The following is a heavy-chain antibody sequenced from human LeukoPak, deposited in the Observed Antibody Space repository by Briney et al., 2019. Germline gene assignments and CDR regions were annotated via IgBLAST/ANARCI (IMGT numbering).Heavy chain of an antibody. CDR2: ISSSISSTSTI. CDR1: GFTFSSYS. V-gene: IGHV3-48*01. Sequence: GGSLRLSCAASGFTFSSYSMNWVRQAPGKGLEWISYISSSISSTSTINYADSVKGRFTISRDNAKNSLYLQMDSLRAEDTAVYYCARRYWDSRAPTAFDIWGQGTMVTVSS. J-gene: IGHJ3*02. D-gene: IGHD3-22*01. CDR3: ARRYWDSRAPTAFDI.